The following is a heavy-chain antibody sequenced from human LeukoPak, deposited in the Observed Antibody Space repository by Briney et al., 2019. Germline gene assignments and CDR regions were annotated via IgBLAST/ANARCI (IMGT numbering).Heavy chain of an antibody. Sequence: SETLSLTCTVSGGSISSHYWSWIRQPPGKGLEWIGYIYYSGSTNYNPSLKSRVTISVDTSKNQFSLKLSSVTAADTAVYYCAGLELEEYYMDVWGKGTTVTVSS. J-gene: IGHJ6*03. V-gene: IGHV4-59*11. CDR3: AGLELEEYYMDV. D-gene: IGHD1-7*01. CDR2: IYYSGST. CDR1: GGSISSHY.